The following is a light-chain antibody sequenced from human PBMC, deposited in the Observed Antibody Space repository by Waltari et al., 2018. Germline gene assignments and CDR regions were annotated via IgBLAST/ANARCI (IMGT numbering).Light chain of an antibody. Sequence: DIQMTQSPSTLSASVGDRVTITCRASQSISSCLAWYQQKPGKAPKLLIYKASSLESGVPSRFSGSGSGTEFTLTINNLQPDDLANYYCQQYNNFPWTFGQGTKVEIK. CDR1: QSISSC. CDR2: KAS. V-gene: IGKV1-5*03. J-gene: IGKJ1*01. CDR3: QQYNNFPWT.